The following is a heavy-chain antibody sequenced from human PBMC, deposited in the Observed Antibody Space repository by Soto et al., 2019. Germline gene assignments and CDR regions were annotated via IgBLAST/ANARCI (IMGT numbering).Heavy chain of an antibody. D-gene: IGHD5-18*01. CDR3: ARDRPSYGPQTPFDY. CDR2: IWYDGSNK. Sequence: GGSLRLSCAASGFTFSSYGMHWVRQAPGKGLEWVAVIWYDGSNKYYADSVKGRFTISRDNSKNTLYLQMNSLRAEDTAVYYCARDRPSYGPQTPFDYWGQGTLVTVSS. J-gene: IGHJ4*02. CDR1: GFTFSSYG. V-gene: IGHV3-33*01.